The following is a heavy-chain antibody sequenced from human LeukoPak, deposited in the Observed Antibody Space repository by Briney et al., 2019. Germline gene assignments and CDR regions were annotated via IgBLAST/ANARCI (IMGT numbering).Heavy chain of an antibody. CDR1: GGXISSYY. J-gene: IGHJ4*02. D-gene: IGHD3-22*01. V-gene: IGHV4-59*01. CDR2: IYYSGST. Sequence: SETLSLTCTVSGGXISSYYCSWIRQPPGKGLEWIGYIYYSGSTNYNPSLKSRDTISVDTSKNQFSLKLSSVTAADTAVYYCARVYYDSSGYYFDYWGQGTLVTVSS. CDR3: ARVYYDSSGYYFDY.